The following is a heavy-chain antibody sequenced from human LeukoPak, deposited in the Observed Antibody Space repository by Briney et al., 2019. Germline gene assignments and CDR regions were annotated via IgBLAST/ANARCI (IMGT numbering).Heavy chain of an antibody. Sequence: SETLSLTCTVSGDSISSYFWCWIRQPPGKGLEWIGCLYYSGRTNYSPSLTRRVTLSADTSKNQFSLKLNSVTAADSAIYYSARDYSGYEFHYWGQGPLLTVSS. CDR1: GDSISSYF. D-gene: IGHD5-12*01. J-gene: IGHJ4*02. CDR2: LYYSGRT. V-gene: IGHV4-59*01. CDR3: ARDYSGYEFHY.